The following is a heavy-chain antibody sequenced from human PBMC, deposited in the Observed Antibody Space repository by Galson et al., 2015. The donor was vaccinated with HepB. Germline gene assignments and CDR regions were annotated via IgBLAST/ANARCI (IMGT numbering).Heavy chain of an antibody. CDR1: GFTFSDHY. CDR2: ISSSGATT. CDR3: ARHHCTSSSCYFDY. Sequence: SLRLSCAASGFTFSDHYMSWIRQAPGKGLEWLSYISSSGATTDYADSVRGGFTISRDNARNSLFPQMNSLRADDTAVYYCARHHCTSSSCYFDYWGQGTLVTVSS. J-gene: IGHJ4*02. D-gene: IGHD2-2*01. V-gene: IGHV3-11*01.